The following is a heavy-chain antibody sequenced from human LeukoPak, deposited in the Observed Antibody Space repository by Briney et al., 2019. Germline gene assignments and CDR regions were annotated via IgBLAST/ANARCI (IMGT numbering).Heavy chain of an antibody. Sequence: SETLSLTCTVSGYSISSGYYWGWIRQPPGKGLEWIGSIYHSGSTYYNPSLKSRVTISVDTSKNQFSPKLSSVTAADTAVYYCASDSSGYSGDYYYYYMDVWGKGTTVTVSS. J-gene: IGHJ6*03. V-gene: IGHV4-38-2*02. D-gene: IGHD3-22*01. CDR2: IYHSGST. CDR3: ASDSSGYSGDYYYYYMDV. CDR1: GYSISSGYY.